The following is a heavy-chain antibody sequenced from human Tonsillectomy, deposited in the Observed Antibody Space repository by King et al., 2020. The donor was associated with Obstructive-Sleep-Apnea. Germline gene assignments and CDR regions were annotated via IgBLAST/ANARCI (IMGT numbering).Heavy chain of an antibody. D-gene: IGHD5-24*01. Sequence: VQLQQWGAGLLKPSETLSLTCAVYGGSFSGYYCSWIRQPPGKGLEWIGEINHSGSTNYNPSLKSRVTISVDTSKNQFSLKLSSVTAADRAVYYCARMRRGWFDPWDQGTLVTVS. CDR1: GGSFSGYY. J-gene: IGHJ5*02. CDR2: INHSGST. V-gene: IGHV4-34*01. CDR3: ARMRRGWFDP.